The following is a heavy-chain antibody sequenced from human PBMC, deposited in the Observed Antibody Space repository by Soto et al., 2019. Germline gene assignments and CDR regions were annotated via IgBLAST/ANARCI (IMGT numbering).Heavy chain of an antibody. CDR3: ARGIWTMTRGADYFDN. CDR1: GYTFTNYA. CDR2: INAGNGHT. D-gene: IGHD3-10*01. Sequence: ASVKVSFKASGYTFTNYAMQWVRQAPGQGLEWMGWINAGNGHTKYSQRFQDRLTITRDTSASTAYMELSSLRSEDTAIYYCARGIWTMTRGADYFDNWGPGTLVTVSS. V-gene: IGHV1-3*01. J-gene: IGHJ4*02.